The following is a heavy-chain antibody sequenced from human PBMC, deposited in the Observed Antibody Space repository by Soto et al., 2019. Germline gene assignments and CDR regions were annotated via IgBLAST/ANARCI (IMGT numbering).Heavy chain of an antibody. CDR2: ISYDGSNK. CDR1: GFTFSSYA. Sequence: QVQLVESGGGVVQPGRSLRLSCAASGFTFSSYAMHWVRQAPGKGLEWVAVISYDGSNKYYADSVKGRFTISRDNSKNTLYLQMNSLRAEDTAVYYCARDDWDYYGSGLSDYWGQGTLVTVSS. D-gene: IGHD3-10*01. V-gene: IGHV3-30-3*01. J-gene: IGHJ4*02. CDR3: ARDDWDYYGSGLSDY.